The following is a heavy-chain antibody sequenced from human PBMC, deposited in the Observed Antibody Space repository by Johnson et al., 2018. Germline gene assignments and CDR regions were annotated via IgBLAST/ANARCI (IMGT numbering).Heavy chain of an antibody. V-gene: IGHV3-33*01. J-gene: IGHJ6*02. CDR2: IWYDGSDK. D-gene: IGHD5-12*01. CDR3: ARDLYSYSSSGYSGFARHV. Sequence: QVQLQESGGGVVQPGRSLRLSCVASGFTFSNYGMHWARQAPGKGLEWVAVIWYDGSDKYYVDSVKGRFTISRDNSKNTLYLQMNSLRVEDTGVYYCARDLYSYSSSGYSGFARHVWGQGTTVTVSS. CDR1: GFTFSNYG.